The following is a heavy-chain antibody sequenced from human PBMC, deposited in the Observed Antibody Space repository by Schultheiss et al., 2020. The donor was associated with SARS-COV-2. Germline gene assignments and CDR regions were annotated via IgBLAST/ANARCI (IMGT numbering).Heavy chain of an antibody. Sequence: ASVKVSCKASGYTFTDKYLHWVRQAPGQGLEWMGWINPDSGGANYAQKFQGRVTMTRDTSISTAYMELSRLRSDDTAVYYCARDQKIQGGYSYGKGGMDVWGQGTTVTVSS. CDR1: GYTFTDKY. CDR2: INPDSGGA. D-gene: IGHD5-18*01. CDR3: ARDQKIQGGYSYGKGGMDV. V-gene: IGHV1-2*02. J-gene: IGHJ6*02.